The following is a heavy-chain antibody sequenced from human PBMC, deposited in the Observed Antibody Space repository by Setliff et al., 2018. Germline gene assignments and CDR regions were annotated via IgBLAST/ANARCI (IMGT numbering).Heavy chain of an antibody. CDR1: GFRFTNFG. CDR3: VRSSAPQVVLAADFDF. Sequence: GASVKVSCKTSGFRFTNFGFSWVRQAPGQGVEWLGSISPYSGNTNYPQWLQDRVTMTIDTSATTVYMELKSLRSDDTAVYYCVRSSAPQVVLAADFDFWGQGTPVTVSS. V-gene: IGHV1-18*01. J-gene: IGHJ4*02. CDR2: ISPYSGNT. D-gene: IGHD6-19*01.